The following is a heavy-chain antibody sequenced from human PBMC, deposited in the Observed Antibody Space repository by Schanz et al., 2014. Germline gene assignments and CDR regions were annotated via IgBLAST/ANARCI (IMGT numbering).Heavy chain of an antibody. Sequence: QVQLVQSGAEVKKPGASVKVSCKASGYTFTSYGISWVRQAPGQGLEWMGWISAYNGNTKYGQKVQGRVTMTADTSTNTAYMELRSLRSDDTAVYYCARDRRFFDRDDLYYFDSWGQGTLVTVSS. D-gene: IGHD3-3*01. CDR3: ARDRRFFDRDDLYYFDS. V-gene: IGHV1-18*01. CDR1: GYTFTSYG. CDR2: ISAYNGNT. J-gene: IGHJ4*02.